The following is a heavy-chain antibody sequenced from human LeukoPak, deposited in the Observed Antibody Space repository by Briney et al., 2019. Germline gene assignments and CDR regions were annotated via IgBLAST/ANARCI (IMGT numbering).Heavy chain of an antibody. CDR3: ARHVYGEGMVV. D-gene: IGHD4-17*01. J-gene: IGHJ6*04. CDR1: GGSLNGYY. V-gene: IGHV4-59*08. Sequence: SETLSLTCTGSGGSLNGYYWGWIRQPPGKGLECIGYIHSSEGTAHNASLKSRLTISLDTSKNQFSLTLSSVTAADTAAYYCARHVYGEGMVVWGKGTTVTVSS. CDR2: IHSSEGT.